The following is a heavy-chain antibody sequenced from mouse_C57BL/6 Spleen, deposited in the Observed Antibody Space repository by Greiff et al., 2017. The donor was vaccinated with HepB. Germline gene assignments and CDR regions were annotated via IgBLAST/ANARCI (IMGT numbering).Heavy chain of an antibody. Sequence: EVQGVESGGDLVKPGGSLKLSCAASGFTFSSYGMSWVRQTPDKRLEWVATISSGGSYTYYPDSVKGRFTISRDNAKNTLYLQMSSLKSEDTAMYYCARRFITTVGIDYWGQGTTLTVSS. D-gene: IGHD1-1*01. V-gene: IGHV5-6*01. CDR3: ARRFITTVGIDY. J-gene: IGHJ2*01. CDR1: GFTFSSYG. CDR2: ISSGGSYT.